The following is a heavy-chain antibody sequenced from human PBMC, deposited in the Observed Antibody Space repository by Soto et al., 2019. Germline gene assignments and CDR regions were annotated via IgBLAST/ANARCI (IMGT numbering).Heavy chain of an antibody. CDR2: IYYSGST. Sequence: SETLSLTCTVSGGSISSGDYYWSWIRQPPGKGLEWIGYIYYSGSTYYNPSLKSRVTISVDTSKNQFSLKPSSVTAADTAVYYCARVSEFLEVITYDAFDIWGQGTMVTVSS. CDR3: ARVSEFLEVITYDAFDI. J-gene: IGHJ3*02. CDR1: GGSISSGDYY. D-gene: IGHD3-22*01. V-gene: IGHV4-30-4*01.